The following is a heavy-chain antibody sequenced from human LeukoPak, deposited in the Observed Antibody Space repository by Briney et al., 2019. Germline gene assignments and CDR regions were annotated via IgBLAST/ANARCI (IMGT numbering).Heavy chain of an antibody. J-gene: IGHJ4*02. D-gene: IGHD2-2*01. CDR2: ISSSSSYI. CDR1: GFTFSSYS. Sequence: GGSLRLSCAASGFTFSSYSMNWVRQAPGKGLEWVSSISSSSSYIYYADSVKGRFTISRDNAKNSLYLQMNSPRAEDTAVYYCARGGCSSTSCTPDYWGQGTLVTVSS. V-gene: IGHV3-21*01. CDR3: ARGGCSSTSCTPDY.